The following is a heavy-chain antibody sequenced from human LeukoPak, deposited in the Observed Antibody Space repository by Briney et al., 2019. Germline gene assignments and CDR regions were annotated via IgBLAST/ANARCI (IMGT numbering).Heavy chain of an antibody. V-gene: IGHV3-15*01. J-gene: IGHJ4*02. D-gene: IGHD5-12*01. CDR3: TTHRGYKSGCIFDY. Sequence: NPGGSLRLSCAASGFIFSKASMSWVSQAPGKGLEWAGHIKIKADGETTDSAAPVKGRFTISRDDSKNTLYLQMNSLKSEDTAVYYCTTHRGYKSGCIFDYWGQGSLVTVSS. CDR1: GFIFSKAS. CDR2: IKIKADGETT.